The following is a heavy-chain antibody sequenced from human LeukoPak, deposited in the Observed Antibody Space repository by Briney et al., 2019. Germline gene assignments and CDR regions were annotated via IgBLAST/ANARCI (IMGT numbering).Heavy chain of an antibody. J-gene: IGHJ6*03. CDR3: ARYGAADDPYYYSYMDV. Sequence: ASVKVSCKASGYTFTSYGISWVRQAPGQGLEWMGWISAYNGNTNYAQKLQGRVTMTTDTSTSTAYMEMRRLSSDDTAVYYCARYGAADDPYYYSYMDVWGKGTTVTVSS. V-gene: IGHV1-18*01. D-gene: IGHD6-13*01. CDR1: GYTFTSYG. CDR2: ISAYNGNT.